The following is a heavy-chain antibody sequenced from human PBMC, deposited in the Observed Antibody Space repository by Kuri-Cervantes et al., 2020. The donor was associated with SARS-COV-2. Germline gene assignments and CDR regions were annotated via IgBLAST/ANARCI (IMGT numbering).Heavy chain of an antibody. V-gene: IGHV3-11*04. CDR1: GFTFSDYY. D-gene: IGHD2-2*01. CDR3: ARGNCSSTSCYPYFDY. Sequence: GGSLRLSCAASGFTFSDYYMSWIRQAPGKGLEWVSYISSSGSSIYYADSVKGRFTISRDNAKNSLYLQMNSLRAEDTAVYYCARGNCSSTSCYPYFDYWGQGTLVTVSS. CDR2: ISSSGSSI. J-gene: IGHJ4*02.